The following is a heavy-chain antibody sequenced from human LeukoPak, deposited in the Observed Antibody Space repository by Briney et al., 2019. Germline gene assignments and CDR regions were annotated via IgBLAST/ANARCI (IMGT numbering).Heavy chain of an antibody. CDR1: GFTFSSYW. D-gene: IGHD3-3*01. Sequence: GGSLRLSCAASGFTFSSYWMSWVRQAPGKGLEWVANIKQDGSEKYYVDSVKGRFTISRDNAKNSLYLQMNSLRAEDTAVYYCARGLYYDFWSGYYTNYYYYGMDVWGQGTTVTVSS. J-gene: IGHJ6*02. V-gene: IGHV3-7*01. CDR3: ARGLYYDFWSGYYTNYYYYGMDV. CDR2: IKQDGSEK.